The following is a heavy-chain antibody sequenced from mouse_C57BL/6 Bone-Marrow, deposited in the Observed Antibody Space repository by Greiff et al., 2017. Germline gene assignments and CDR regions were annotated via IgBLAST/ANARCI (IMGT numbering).Heavy chain of an antibody. CDR1: GYSFTGYY. V-gene: IGHV1-42*01. CDR2: INPSTGGT. Sequence: EVQLQQSGPELVKPGASVKISCKASGYSFTGYYMNWVKQSPEKSLEWIGEINPSTGGTTYNQKFKAKATLTVDKSSSTAYMQLKRLTSEDSAVYYCARRGYDYDKMAWFAYWGQGTLVTVSA. D-gene: IGHD2-4*01. CDR3: ARRGYDYDKMAWFAY. J-gene: IGHJ3*01.